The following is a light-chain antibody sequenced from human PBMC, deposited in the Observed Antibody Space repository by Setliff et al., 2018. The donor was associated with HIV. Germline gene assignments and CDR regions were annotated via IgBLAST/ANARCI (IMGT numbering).Light chain of an antibody. CDR2: DVS. J-gene: IGLJ1*01. V-gene: IGLV2-14*03. CDR3: SSYTSSTPLYV. CDR1: SSDVGGYGF. Sequence: QSALTQPASVSGSPGQSITISRTGASSDVGGYGFVSWYQQHPGKAPKLMIYDVSYRPSGVSDRFSGSKSGNTASLTISGLQAEDEADYYCSSYTSSTPLYVFGTGTKV.